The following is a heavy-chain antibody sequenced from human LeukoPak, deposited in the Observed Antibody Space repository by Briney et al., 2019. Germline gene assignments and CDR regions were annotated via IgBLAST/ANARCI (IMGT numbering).Heavy chain of an antibody. D-gene: IGHD6-13*01. Sequence: ASVKVSCKASGYTFTSYDINWVRQAAGQGLEWMGWMNPNSGNTGYAQKFQGRVTMTEDTSTDTAYMELSSLRSEDTAVYYCATDVIAAAGTGAWYYWGQGTLVTVSS. CDR3: ATDVIAAAGTGAWYY. J-gene: IGHJ4*02. CDR2: MNPNSGNT. V-gene: IGHV1-8*01. CDR1: GYTFTSYD.